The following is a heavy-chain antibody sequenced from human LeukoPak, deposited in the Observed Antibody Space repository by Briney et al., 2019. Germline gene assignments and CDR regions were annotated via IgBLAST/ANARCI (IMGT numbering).Heavy chain of an antibody. V-gene: IGHV3-7*04. J-gene: IGHJ4*02. Sequence: GGSLTLPCAASGFSFSDYWVTWVRQAPGKGLEWVANIKQDGSEKYSVDSVKGRFAISRDNAKNSLYLQMNSLRAEDTSVYYCARVEVDGFDYWGQGTLVTVSS. D-gene: IGHD1-1*01. CDR1: GFSFSDYW. CDR2: IKQDGSEK. CDR3: ARVEVDGFDY.